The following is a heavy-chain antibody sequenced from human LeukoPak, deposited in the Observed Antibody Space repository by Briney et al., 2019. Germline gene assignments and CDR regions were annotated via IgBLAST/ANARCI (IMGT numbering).Heavy chain of an antibody. CDR1: GGSISSGSYY. CDR3: GRSPAFIPRGLDY. V-gene: IGHV4-61*02. J-gene: IGHJ4*02. CDR2: IYTSGST. Sequence: SETLSLTCTVSGGSISSGSYYWSWIRQPAGKGLEWIGRIYTSGSTNYNPSLKSRVTISVDTSKNQFSLRLSSVTAADTAVYYCGRSPAFIPRGLDYWGQGTLVTVSS. D-gene: IGHD3-10*01.